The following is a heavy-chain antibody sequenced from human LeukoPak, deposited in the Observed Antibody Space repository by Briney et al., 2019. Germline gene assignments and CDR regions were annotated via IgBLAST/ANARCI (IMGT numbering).Heavy chain of an antibody. CDR3: ARRDITMIGYAFDI. D-gene: IGHD3-22*01. CDR2: IYYSGST. J-gene: IGHJ3*02. CDR1: GGSISSYY. Sequence: PSETLSLTCTVSGGSISSYYWSWIRQPPGKGLEWIGYIYYSGSTNYNPSLKSRVTISVDTSKNQFSLKLSSVTAADTAVYYCARRDITMIGYAFDIWGQGTMVTVSS. V-gene: IGHV4-59*08.